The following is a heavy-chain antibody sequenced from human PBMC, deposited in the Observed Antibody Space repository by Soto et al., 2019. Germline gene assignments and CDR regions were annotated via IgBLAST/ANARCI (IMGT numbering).Heavy chain of an antibody. Sequence: WGSLRISCASSGFTFSNAWLNWVRQAPGKGLEWVGRIKSKTDGGTTDYTAPVKGRFTISRDDSKNTLYLQMNSLKIEDTAVYYCTTGSTSTKNYWGQGTMVTVSS. V-gene: IGHV3-15*01. D-gene: IGHD6-6*01. CDR2: IKSKTDGGTT. CDR3: TTGSTSTKNY. J-gene: IGHJ4*02. CDR1: GFTFSNAW.